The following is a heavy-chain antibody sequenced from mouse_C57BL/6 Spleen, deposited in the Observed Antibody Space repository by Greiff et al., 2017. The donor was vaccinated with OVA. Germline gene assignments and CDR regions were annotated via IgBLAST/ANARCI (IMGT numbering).Heavy chain of an antibody. CDR3: AIQLRDY. D-gene: IGHD1-1*01. Sequence: VQLQQSGPELVKPGASVKISCKASGYTFTDYYMNWVKQSHGKSLEWIGDINPNNGGTSYNQKFKGKATLTVDKSSSTAYMELRSLTSEDSAVYYCAIQLRDYWGQGTTLTVSS. V-gene: IGHV1-26*01. CDR1: GYTFTDYY. CDR2: INPNNGGT. J-gene: IGHJ2*01.